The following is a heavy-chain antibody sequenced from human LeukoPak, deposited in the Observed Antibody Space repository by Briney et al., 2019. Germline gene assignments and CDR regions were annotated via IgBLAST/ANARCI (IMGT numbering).Heavy chain of an antibody. CDR1: GGSIRSHY. D-gene: IGHD2-8*01. V-gene: IGHV4-4*09. Sequence: SETLSLTCTVSGGSIRSHYWSWIRQPPGKGLEWVGYIYPSGSTTNYNPSLKSRVTISVDTSKNQFSLKLSSVTAADTAVYYCARNGNGPQPFDYWGQGTLVTVSS. CDR2: IYPSGST. J-gene: IGHJ4*02. CDR3: ARNGNGPQPFDY.